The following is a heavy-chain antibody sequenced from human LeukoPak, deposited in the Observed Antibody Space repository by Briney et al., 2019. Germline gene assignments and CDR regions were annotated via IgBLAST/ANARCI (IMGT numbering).Heavy chain of an antibody. Sequence: ASVKVSCKASGYTFTSYYMHWVRQAPGQGLEWMGIINPSGGSTSYAQKFQGRVTMTRNTSISTAYMELSSLRSEDTAVYYCARYCTNGVCPNNWFDPWGQGTLVTVSS. CDR1: GYTFTSYY. J-gene: IGHJ5*02. CDR2: INPSGGST. V-gene: IGHV1-46*01. D-gene: IGHD2-8*01. CDR3: ARYCTNGVCPNNWFDP.